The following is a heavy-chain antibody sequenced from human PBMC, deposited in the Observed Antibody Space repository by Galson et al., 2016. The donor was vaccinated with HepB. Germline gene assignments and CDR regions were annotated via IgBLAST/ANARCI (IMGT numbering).Heavy chain of an antibody. Sequence: SVKVSCKASGYAFNGFYIHWVRQAPGQGFEWMGRLNPTGSPLSAFYADSVRGRFAISRDNSKNTLSLQMDSLRAEDTAVYYCAKDRQVTYWGQGTLVTVSS. CDR1: GYAFNGFY. J-gene: IGHJ4*02. CDR3: AKDRQVTY. D-gene: IGHD3-10*01. CDR2: LNPTGSPLSA. V-gene: IGHV1-46*02.